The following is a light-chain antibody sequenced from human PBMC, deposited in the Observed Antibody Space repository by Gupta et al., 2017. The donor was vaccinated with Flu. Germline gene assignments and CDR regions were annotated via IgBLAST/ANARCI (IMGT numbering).Light chain of an antibody. V-gene: IGKV1-39*01. CDR3: YLSYSSYSLT. CDR1: QSISRY. J-gene: IGKJ4*01. CDR2: AAS. Sequence: DIQMTQSPSSLSASVGDRVTITCRASQSISRYLNWYQQKPGKAPKLLIYAASSLQSGVASRFSGSGSGTDFTFTISSLRPEDFATYYCYLSYSSYSLTFGRGTKLEIK.